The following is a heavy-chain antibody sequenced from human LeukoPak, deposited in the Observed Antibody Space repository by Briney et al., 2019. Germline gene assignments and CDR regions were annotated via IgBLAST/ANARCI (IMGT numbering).Heavy chain of an antibody. CDR3: ARGNWAEDGYFDY. J-gene: IGHJ4*02. Sequence: GGSLRLSCAASGFTFGSYEMNWVRQAPGKGLEWVSYISSSGSTIYYADSVEGRFTISRDNAKNSLYLQMDSLRADDTAVYYCARGNWAEDGYFDYWGQGTLVTVSS. CDR2: ISSSGSTI. CDR1: GFTFGSYE. D-gene: IGHD7-27*01. V-gene: IGHV3-48*03.